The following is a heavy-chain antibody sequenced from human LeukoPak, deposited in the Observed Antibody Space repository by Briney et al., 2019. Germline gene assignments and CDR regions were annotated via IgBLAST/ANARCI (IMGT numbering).Heavy chain of an antibody. CDR3: AELGITMIGGV. CDR2: ISSSGSTI. V-gene: IGHV3-48*03. Sequence: GGSLTLSCAASGFTFSSYEMNWVRQAPGKGLEWVSYISSSGSTIYYADSVKGRFTISRDNAKNSLYLQMNSLRAEDTAVYYCAELGITMIGGVWGKGTTVTVSS. CDR1: GFTFSSYE. J-gene: IGHJ6*04. D-gene: IGHD3-10*02.